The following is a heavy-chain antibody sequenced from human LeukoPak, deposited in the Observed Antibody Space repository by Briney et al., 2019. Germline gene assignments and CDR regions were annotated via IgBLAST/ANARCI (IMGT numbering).Heavy chain of an antibody. Sequence: PSETLSLTCTVSSGSISSYYWSWIRQPPGKGLEWIGYVYRSESTNYNPSLKSRVTISVDTSKSQFSLKLTSVTAADTAAYSCARALFRYDSNSRSLHWYFDLWGRGTLVTVSS. CDR1: SGSISSYY. J-gene: IGHJ2*01. CDR3: ARALFRYDSNSRSLHWYFDL. V-gene: IGHV4-59*01. CDR2: VYRSEST. D-gene: IGHD3-22*01.